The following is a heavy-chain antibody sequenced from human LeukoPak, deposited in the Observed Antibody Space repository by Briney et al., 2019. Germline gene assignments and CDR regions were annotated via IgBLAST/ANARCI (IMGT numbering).Heavy chain of an antibody. Sequence: SQTLSLTCAISGDSVSSNSAAWNWIRQSPLRGLEWLGRTYYRSKWYNDYAVSVKSRITINPDTSKNQFSLQLNSVTPEDTAVYYCARARPKYNWNDLYYYYYMDVWGKGTTVTVSS. CDR3: ARARPKYNWNDLYYYYYMDV. J-gene: IGHJ6*03. CDR1: GDSVSSNSAA. CDR2: TYYRSKWYN. V-gene: IGHV6-1*01. D-gene: IGHD1-1*01.